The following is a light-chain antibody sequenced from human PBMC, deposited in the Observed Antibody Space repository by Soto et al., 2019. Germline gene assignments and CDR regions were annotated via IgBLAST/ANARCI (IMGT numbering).Light chain of an antibody. CDR1: TSDVGGYNL. CDR3: CSYASSSSYV. CDR2: EGT. Sequence: QSALTQPASVSGSPVQSITISCSGTTSDVGGYNLVSWYQQHTAKAPKLLIYEGTQRPSGVSSRFSGSKSGNTASLTISGLQAEDEADYYCCSYASSSSYVFGTGTKVTVL. V-gene: IGLV2-23*01. J-gene: IGLJ1*01.